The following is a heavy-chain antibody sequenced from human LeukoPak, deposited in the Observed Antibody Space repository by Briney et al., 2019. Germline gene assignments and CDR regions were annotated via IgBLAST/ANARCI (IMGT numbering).Heavy chain of an antibody. CDR2: ISGSGGST. CDR1: GFTLSSYG. J-gene: IGHJ6*03. D-gene: IGHD3-22*01. Sequence: GGSLRLSCAASGFTLSSYGMSWVRQAPGKGLEWVSAISGSGGSTYYADSVKGRFTISRDNSKNTLYLQMNSLRAEDTAVYYCAKGTYYYDSSGYYPPGSYYYYMDVWGKGTTVTISS. CDR3: AKGTYYYDSSGYYPPGSYYYYMDV. V-gene: IGHV3-23*01.